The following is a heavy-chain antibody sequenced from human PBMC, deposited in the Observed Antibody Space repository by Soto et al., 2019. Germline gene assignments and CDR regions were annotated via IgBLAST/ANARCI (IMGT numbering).Heavy chain of an antibody. CDR2: ISSSSYI. CDR3: ARDRWYYGTTGVSSYYYYGMDV. CDR1: GFTFSSYS. V-gene: IGHV3-21*01. J-gene: IGHJ6*02. D-gene: IGHD3-10*01. Sequence: GSLRLSCAASGFTFSSYSMNWVRQAPGKGLEWVSSISSSSYIYYADSVKGRFTISRDNAKNSLYLQMNSLRAEDTAVYYCARDRWYYGTTGVSSYYYYGMDVWGQGTTVTVSS.